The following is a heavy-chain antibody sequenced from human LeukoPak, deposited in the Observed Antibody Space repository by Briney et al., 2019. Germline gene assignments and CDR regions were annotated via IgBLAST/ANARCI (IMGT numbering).Heavy chain of an antibody. Sequence: GGSLRLSCAASGFTVSSNYMSWVRQAPGKGLEWVSVIYSGGSTYYTDSVKGRFTISRDNSKNTLYLQKSSLRVEDTAVYYCARIGYCSRTSCHTGYYYGMDVWGQGTTVTVSS. D-gene: IGHD2-2*02. CDR3: ARIGYCSRTSCHTGYYYGMDV. CDR2: IYSGGST. V-gene: IGHV3-53*01. J-gene: IGHJ6*02. CDR1: GFTVSSNY.